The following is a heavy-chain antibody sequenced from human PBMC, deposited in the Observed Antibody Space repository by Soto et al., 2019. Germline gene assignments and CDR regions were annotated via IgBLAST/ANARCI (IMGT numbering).Heavy chain of an antibody. CDR1: GASLARGGFY. Sequence: QVQLQESGPRVVKPSQTLSLTCAVSGASLARGGFYWIWIRQYPGKGLEWIGDIYYSGSTRYNPSLKSRITISVDTSKNQCSLELSSVTAADTALYYCATYYDILTGPMGPLNYWGQGILVTVSS. J-gene: IGHJ4*02. CDR2: IYYSGST. CDR3: ATYYDILTGPMGPLNY. V-gene: IGHV4-31*11. D-gene: IGHD3-9*01.